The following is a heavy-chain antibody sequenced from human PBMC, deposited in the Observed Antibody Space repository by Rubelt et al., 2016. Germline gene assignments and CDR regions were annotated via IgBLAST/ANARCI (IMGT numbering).Heavy chain of an antibody. CDR2: INHSGST. CDR1: GASFSGYY. CDR3: DLGYGDIDY. V-gene: IGHV4-34*06. Sequence: QVQLQQWGAGLLKPSETLSLTCAVYGASFSGYYWSWIRQPPGKGLEWIGEINHSGSTNYNPSLKSRVTIAVDTSKNQLSLKRGSVTAADTAVYYCDLGYGDIDYWGQGTLVTVSS. J-gene: IGHJ4*02. D-gene: IGHD4-17*01.